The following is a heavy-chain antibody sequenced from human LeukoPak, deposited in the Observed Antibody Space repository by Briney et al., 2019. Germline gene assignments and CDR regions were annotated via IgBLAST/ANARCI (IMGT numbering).Heavy chain of an antibody. CDR1: GYTFTGYY. D-gene: IGHD3-3*02. CDR3: ARDPLGQFWSGYYYYYMDF. V-gene: IGHV1-2*02. J-gene: IGHJ6*03. Sequence: ASLKVSCKASGYTFTGYYMHWVRQAPGQGLEWMGWINPNSGGTNYAQKFQGRVTMTRDTSISTDYMELSRLRSDDTAVYYCARDPLGQFWSGYYYYYMDFWGKGTTVTVSS. CDR2: INPNSGGT.